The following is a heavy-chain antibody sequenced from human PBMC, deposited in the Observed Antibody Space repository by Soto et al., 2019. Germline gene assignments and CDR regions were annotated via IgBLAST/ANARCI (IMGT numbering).Heavy chain of an antibody. CDR2: IIPIFGTA. V-gene: IGHV1-69*06. CDR3: ARWDQQLRRWFDP. CDR1: GGTFSSYA. D-gene: IGHD6-13*01. Sequence: QVQLVQSGAEVKKPGSSVKVSCKASGGTFSSYAISWVRQAPGQGLEWMGGIIPIFGTANYAQKFQGRVTITADKSTGTAYMELSRLRSEDTDVYYCARWDQQLRRWFDPWGEGTLVTVSS. J-gene: IGHJ5*02.